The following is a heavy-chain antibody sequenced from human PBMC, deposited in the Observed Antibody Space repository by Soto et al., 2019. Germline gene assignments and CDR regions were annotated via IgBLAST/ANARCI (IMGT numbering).Heavy chain of an antibody. CDR3: ARDRAMMSP. CDR1: GFTFSFYS. CDR2: ISSGSSAI. J-gene: IGHJ5*02. D-gene: IGHD3-22*01. V-gene: IGHV3-48*02. Sequence: PGGSLRLSCAASGFTFSFYSRNWVRQAPGKGLEWVAYISSGSSAIYYADSAKGRFTISRDNAKNSLFLQMNSLTDEDTAVYYCARDRAMMSPWGQGTLVTVSS.